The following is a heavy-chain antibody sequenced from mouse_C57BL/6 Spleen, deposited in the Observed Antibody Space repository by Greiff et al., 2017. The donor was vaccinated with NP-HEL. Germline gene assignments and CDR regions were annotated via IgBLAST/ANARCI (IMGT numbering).Heavy chain of an antibody. D-gene: IGHD1-1*01. V-gene: IGHV2-9-1*01. J-gene: IGHJ4*01. CDR1: GFSLTSYA. Sequence: QVQLKESGPGLVAPSQSLSITCTVSGFSLTSYAISWVRQPPGKGLEWLGVIWNGGGTNYTSALKSRLSISKDNSKSQVFLKMNSLQTVDTARYYCARTHYGSSHYAMEYWCQGTSVTVSS. CDR2: IWNGGGT. CDR3: ARTHYGSSHYAMEY.